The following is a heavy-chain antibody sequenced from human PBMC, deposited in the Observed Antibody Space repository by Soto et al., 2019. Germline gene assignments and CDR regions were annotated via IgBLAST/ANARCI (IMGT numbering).Heavy chain of an antibody. CDR2: IRSEVYGGTT. D-gene: IGHD2-21*02. Sequence: GGSLRLSCTTSGFTFPDYTMSWFRQAPGEGLEWVGFIRSEVYGGTTEYAASVKGRLTISIDDSKSIAYLQINSLKTEDTAVYYCTRDDFPSYYYYMDVWGKGTTVTVSS. J-gene: IGHJ6*03. V-gene: IGHV3-49*03. CDR1: GFTFPDYT. CDR3: TRDDFPSYYYYMDV.